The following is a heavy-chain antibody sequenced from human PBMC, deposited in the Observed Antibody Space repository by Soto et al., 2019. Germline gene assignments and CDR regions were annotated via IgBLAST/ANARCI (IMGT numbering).Heavy chain of an antibody. CDR3: ARWGTTGGLDV. Sequence: QVQLVESGGGVVQPGTSRRLSCVGSGFTFRSYVIHWVRQAPGKGLEWVALTSYDGSNKDYGESVKGRFTISRDNSRNTVDLQMDSMRREDTALYYFARWGTTGGLDVWGQGNLVSVSS. J-gene: IGHJ1*01. D-gene: IGHD3-16*01. CDR2: TSYDGSNK. CDR1: GFTFRSYV. V-gene: IGHV3-33*05.